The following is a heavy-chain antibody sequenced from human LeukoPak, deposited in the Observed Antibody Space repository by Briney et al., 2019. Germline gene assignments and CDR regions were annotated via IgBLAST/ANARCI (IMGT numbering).Heavy chain of an antibody. CDR2: ISSSSSYI. CDR1: GFTFSSYG. D-gene: IGHD3-22*01. V-gene: IGHV3-21*01. J-gene: IGHJ4*02. Sequence: GGSLRLSCAASGFTFSSYGMNWVRQAPGKGLEWVSSISSSSSYIYYADSVKGRFTISRDNAKNSLYLQMNSLRAEDTAVYYCARDLAMGDSSGYYEPTGYWGQGTLVTVSS. CDR3: ARDLAMGDSSGYYEPTGY.